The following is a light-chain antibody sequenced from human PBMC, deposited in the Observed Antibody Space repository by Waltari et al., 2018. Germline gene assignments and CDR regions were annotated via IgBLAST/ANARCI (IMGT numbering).Light chain of an antibody. CDR1: QSVSSF. CDR3: QQRNTWPIT. J-gene: IGKJ5*01. Sequence: ENELTQSPATLSLSPGERATPSCRASQSVSSFLAWYQQKPGQAPRLLIYDASNRATGIPARFSGSGSGTDFTLTIRSLEPEDFAVYYCQQRNTWPITFGQGTRLEIK. CDR2: DAS. V-gene: IGKV3-11*01.